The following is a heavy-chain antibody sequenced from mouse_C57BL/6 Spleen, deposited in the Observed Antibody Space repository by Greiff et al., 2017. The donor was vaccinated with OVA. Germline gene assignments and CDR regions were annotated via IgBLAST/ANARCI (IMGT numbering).Heavy chain of an antibody. D-gene: IGHD3-2*02. J-gene: IGHJ3*01. CDR3: ARGVTAQASFAY. CDR1: GYAFSSSW. CDR2: IYPGDGDT. V-gene: IGHV1-82*01. Sequence: VQLQQSGPELVKPGASVKISCKASGYAFSSSWMNWVKQRPGKGLEWIGRIYPGDGDTNYNGKFKGKATLTADKSSSTAYMQLSSLTSEDSAVYFCARGVTAQASFAYWGQGTLVTVSA.